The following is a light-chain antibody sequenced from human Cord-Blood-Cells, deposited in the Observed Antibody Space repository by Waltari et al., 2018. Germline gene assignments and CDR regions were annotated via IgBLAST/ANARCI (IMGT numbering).Light chain of an antibody. Sequence: QSALTQPASVSGSPGQSITIPCTGTSSAVGGHNYVSWSQQHPGKAPKLMIYDVSKRPSGVSNRFSGSKSGNTASLTISGLQAEDEADYYCSSYTSSSTWVFGGGTKLTVL. CDR3: SSYTSSSTWV. CDR1: SSAVGGHNY. V-gene: IGLV2-14*01. J-gene: IGLJ3*02. CDR2: DVS.